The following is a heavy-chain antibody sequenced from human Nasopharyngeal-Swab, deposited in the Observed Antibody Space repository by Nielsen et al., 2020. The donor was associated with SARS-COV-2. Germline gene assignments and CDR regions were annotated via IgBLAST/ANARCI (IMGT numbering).Heavy chain of an antibody. D-gene: IGHD6-13*01. CDR3: ARREAAGTLNY. Sequence: LSLTCAASGFTFSRFGMGWVRQAPGKGLEWVSAISASGVTTYYADSVKGRFTISRDNSKSTLYPQMNSLRAEDTAVYYCARREAAGTLNYWGQGTLVTVSS. V-gene: IGHV3-23*01. CDR2: ISASGVTT. CDR1: GFTFSRFG. J-gene: IGHJ4*02.